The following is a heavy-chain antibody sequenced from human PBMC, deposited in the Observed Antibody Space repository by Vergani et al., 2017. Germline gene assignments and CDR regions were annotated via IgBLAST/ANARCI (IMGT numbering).Heavy chain of an antibody. CDR2: INHSGST. CDR1: GGSFSGYY. D-gene: IGHD5-12*01. Sequence: QVQLQQWGAGLLKPSETLSLTCAVYGGSFSGYYWSWIRQPPGKGLEWIGEINHSGSTNYNPSLKSRVTISVDTSKNQFSLKLSSVTAADTAVYYCARVSRPYSGYDFRFDSWGQGNLVTVSS. V-gene: IGHV4-34*01. CDR3: ARVSRPYSGYDFRFDS. J-gene: IGHJ4*02.